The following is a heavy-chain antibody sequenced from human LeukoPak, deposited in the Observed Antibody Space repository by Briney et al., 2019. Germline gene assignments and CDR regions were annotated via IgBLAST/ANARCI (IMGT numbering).Heavy chain of an antibody. D-gene: IGHD1-7*01. CDR1: GYTFTSYG. Sequence: GASVKISCKASGYTFTSYGISWVQQAPGQGLEWMGRIIPIFGTTNYAQKFQGRVTITTDESTSTAYMELSSLRSEDTAVYYCARGITGTTEDYYYYMDVWGKGTTVTVSS. J-gene: IGHJ6*03. V-gene: IGHV1-69*05. CDR2: IIPIFGTT. CDR3: ARGITGTTEDYYYYMDV.